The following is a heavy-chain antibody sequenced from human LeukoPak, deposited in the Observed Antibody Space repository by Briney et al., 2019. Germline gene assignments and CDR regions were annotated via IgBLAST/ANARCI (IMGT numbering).Heavy chain of an antibody. J-gene: IGHJ4*02. V-gene: IGHV1-2*02. Sequence: GASVKVSCKASGYVFTGYYIHWVRQAPGQGLEWMGWMNPNSGGTDYAQNFQGRVTMTRDTSISTAYMELSRLRSDDTAVYYCASSSSWYGYYFDYWGQGTLVTVSS. CDR2: MNPNSGGT. D-gene: IGHD6-13*01. CDR3: ASSSSWYGYYFDY. CDR1: GYVFTGYY.